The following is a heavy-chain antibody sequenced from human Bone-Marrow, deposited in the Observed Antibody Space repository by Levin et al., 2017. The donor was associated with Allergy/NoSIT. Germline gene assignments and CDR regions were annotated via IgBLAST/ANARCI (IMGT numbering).Heavy chain of an antibody. CDR2: ISSYGSTT. V-gene: IGHV3-48*03. Sequence: PGGSLRLSCAASNFNFSSYEMMWVRQAPGKGLEWVSSISSYGSTTYYADSVKGRFTVSRDNAKNSLYLQINSLTAQHTALYYCTRDVDTTGYFGHFDHWGQGTLVTVSS. CDR3: TRDVDTTGYFGHFDH. D-gene: IGHD3-9*01. CDR1: NFNFSSYE. J-gene: IGHJ4*02.